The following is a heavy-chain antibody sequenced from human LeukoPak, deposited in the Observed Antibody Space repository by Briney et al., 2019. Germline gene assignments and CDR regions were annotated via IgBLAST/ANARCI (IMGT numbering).Heavy chain of an antibody. CDR3: ARRSTYGFFDY. J-gene: IGHJ4*02. V-gene: IGHV4-59*08. D-gene: IGHD4-17*01. CDR1: GGSVSSDY. CDR2: IHNNGNT. Sequence: ASETLSLTCTVSGGSVSSDYWNWIRQPPGKGLEWIGYIHNNGNTNDNPSLKSRVTISMDASKNQFPLRLSSVTAADTALYYCARRSTYGFFDYWGQGTLVTVSS.